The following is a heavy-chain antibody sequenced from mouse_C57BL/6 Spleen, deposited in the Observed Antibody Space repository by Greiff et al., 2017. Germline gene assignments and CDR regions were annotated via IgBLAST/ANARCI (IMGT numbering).Heavy chain of an antibody. CDR1: GYTFTSYW. CDR3: AKSNGNYFDY. D-gene: IGHD2-5*01. CDR2: IDPSDSYT. J-gene: IGHJ2*01. V-gene: IGHV1-69*01. Sequence: QVQLKQPGAELVMPGASVKLSCKASGYTFTSYWMHWVKQRPGQGLEWIGEIDPSDSYTNYNQKFKGKSTLPVDKSSSTAYMQLSSLTSDDSAVYYCAKSNGNYFDYWGQGTTLTVSS.